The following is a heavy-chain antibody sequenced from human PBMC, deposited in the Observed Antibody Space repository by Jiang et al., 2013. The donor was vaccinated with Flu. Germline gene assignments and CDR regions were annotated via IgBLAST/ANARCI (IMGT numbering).Heavy chain of an antibody. CDR3: ARSSFGLYYDFWSGRHFDY. CDR1: GFTFDDYG. Sequence: VQLLESGGGVVRPGGSLRLSCAASGFTFDDYGMSWVRQAPGKGLEWVSGINWNGGSTGYADSVKGRFTISRDNAKNSLYLQMNSLRAEDTALYYCARSSFGLYYDFWSGRHFDYWGQGTLVTVSS. J-gene: IGHJ4*02. V-gene: IGHV3-20*04. CDR2: INWNGGST. D-gene: IGHD3-3*01.